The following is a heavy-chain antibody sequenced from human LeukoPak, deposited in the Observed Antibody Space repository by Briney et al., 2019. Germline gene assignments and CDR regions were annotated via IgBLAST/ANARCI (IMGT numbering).Heavy chain of an antibody. J-gene: IGHJ4*02. Sequence: PSETLSLTCTVSGGSISSYYWSWIRQPPGKGLEWIGYIYYSGSTNYNPSLRSRVTISVDTSKNQFSLNLTSVTAADTAVYYCARGEDGTGDYRPTYFDSWGQGTLVTVSS. V-gene: IGHV4-59*12. D-gene: IGHD4-17*01. CDR3: ARGEDGTGDYRPTYFDS. CDR2: IYYSGST. CDR1: GGSISSYY.